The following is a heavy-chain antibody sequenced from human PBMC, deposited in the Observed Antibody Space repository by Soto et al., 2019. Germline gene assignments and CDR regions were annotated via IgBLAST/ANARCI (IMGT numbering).Heavy chain of an antibody. CDR2: INAGNGNT. CDR1: GYTFTSYA. Sequence: GASVKVSCKASGYTFTSYAMHWVRQAPGQRLEWMGWINAGNGNTKYSQKFQGRVTTTRNTSISTAYMELSSLRSEDTAVYYCARGYYGSGSSNAFDIWGQGTMVTVSS. V-gene: IGHV1-3*01. J-gene: IGHJ3*02. D-gene: IGHD3-10*01. CDR3: ARGYYGSGSSNAFDI.